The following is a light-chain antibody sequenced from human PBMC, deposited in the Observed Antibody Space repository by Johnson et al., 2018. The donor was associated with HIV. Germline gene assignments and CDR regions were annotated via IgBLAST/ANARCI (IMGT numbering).Light chain of an antibody. CDR2: ENN. Sequence: QAVLTQPPSVSAAPGQDVIISCSGSTSNVGINFVSWYQQFPGRAPKLLIYENNKRPSAIPDRFSGSKSGTSALLGITGLQTGDEADYYCGTWDTSLGAQYVFGSGTKVTVL. CDR1: TSNVGINF. CDR3: GTWDTSLGAQYV. V-gene: IGLV1-51*02. J-gene: IGLJ1*01.